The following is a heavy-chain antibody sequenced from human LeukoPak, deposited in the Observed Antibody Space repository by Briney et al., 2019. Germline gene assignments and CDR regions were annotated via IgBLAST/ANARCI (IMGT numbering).Heavy chain of an antibody. D-gene: IGHD6-13*01. CDR2: ISHTGNT. Sequence: PSETLSLTCTVSGDSLSSYYWSWTRQPPGKGLEWIGYISHTGNTNYNPSLTGRLTISLDTSKNRVSLKVTSVTAADTAVYYCARSEAIYSSSVSRFDPWGQGTLVTVSS. J-gene: IGHJ5*02. V-gene: IGHV4-59*01. CDR1: GDSLSSYY. CDR3: ARSEAIYSSSVSRFDP.